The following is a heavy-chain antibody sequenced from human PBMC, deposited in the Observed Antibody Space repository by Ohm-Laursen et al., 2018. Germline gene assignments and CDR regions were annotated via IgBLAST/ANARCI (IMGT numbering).Heavy chain of an antibody. CDR3: AREYYYDSSGLYVI. CDR1: GVTFNSYA. V-gene: IGHV1-18*01. J-gene: IGHJ4*02. CDR2: ISAYNGNT. Sequence: ASVKVSCKTSGVTFNSYAISWVRQAPGQGLEWMGWISAYNGNTNYAQKLQGRVTMTTDTSTSTAYMELRSLRSDDTAVYYCAREYYYDSSGLYVIWGQGTLVTVSS. D-gene: IGHD3-22*01.